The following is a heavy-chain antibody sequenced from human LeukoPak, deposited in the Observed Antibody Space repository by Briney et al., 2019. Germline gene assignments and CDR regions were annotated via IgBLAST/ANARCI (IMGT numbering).Heavy chain of an antibody. CDR2: INHDGST. CDR1: GGSFSGYY. Sequence: SETLSLTCAVYGGSFSGYYWSWIRQPPGKGLEWIGEINHDGSTNYNPSLKSRVTTSVDTFKNQFSLRLSSVTAADTAVYYCATQDTAQDYYYYYMDVWGKGTTVTVSS. CDR3: ATQDTAQDYYYYYMDV. D-gene: IGHD5-18*01. V-gene: IGHV4-34*01. J-gene: IGHJ6*03.